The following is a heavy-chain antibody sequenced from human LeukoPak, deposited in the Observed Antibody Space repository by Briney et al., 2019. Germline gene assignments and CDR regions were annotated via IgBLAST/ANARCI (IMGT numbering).Heavy chain of an antibody. Sequence: SQTLSLTCTVSGGSISSGSYYWSWIRQPAGKGLEWIGRIYSSGSTNYNPSLMSRVTISIDASKSQFSLKLTSVTAADTAVYYCARGFSSAWYAEFFQHWGQGTLVAVSS. CDR2: IYSSGST. J-gene: IGHJ1*01. CDR1: GGSISSGSYY. V-gene: IGHV4-61*02. D-gene: IGHD6-19*01. CDR3: ARGFSSAWYAEFFQH.